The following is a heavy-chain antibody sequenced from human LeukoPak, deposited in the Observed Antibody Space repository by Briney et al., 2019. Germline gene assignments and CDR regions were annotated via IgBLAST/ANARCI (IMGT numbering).Heavy chain of an antibody. CDR2: ISSSSSYI. D-gene: IGHD3-16*01. J-gene: IGHJ4*02. CDR1: GFTFSSYS. Sequence: TGGSLRLSCAASGFTFSSYSMNWVRQAPGKGLEWVSSISSSSSYIYYADSVKGRFTISRDNAKNSLYLQMNSLRAEDTAVYYCARESLIDDGDGLLDYWGQGTLVTVSS. V-gene: IGHV3-21*01. CDR3: ARESLIDDGDGLLDY.